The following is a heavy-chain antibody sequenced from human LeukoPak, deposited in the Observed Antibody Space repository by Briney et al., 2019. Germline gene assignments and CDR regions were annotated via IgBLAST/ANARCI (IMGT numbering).Heavy chain of an antibody. Sequence: GGSLRLSCAASGFTFSSYGMHWVRQAPGKGLEWVAFIRYDGSNKYYADSVKGRFTISRDNAKNSLYLQMNSLRAEDTAVYYCARDPYGDEPYDYWGQGTLVTVSS. CDR2: IRYDGSNK. CDR3: ARDPYGDEPYDY. CDR1: GFTFSSYG. J-gene: IGHJ4*02. V-gene: IGHV3-30*02. D-gene: IGHD4-17*01.